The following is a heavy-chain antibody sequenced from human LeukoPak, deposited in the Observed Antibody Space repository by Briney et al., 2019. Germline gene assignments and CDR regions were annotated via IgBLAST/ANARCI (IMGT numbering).Heavy chain of an antibody. J-gene: IGHJ4*02. CDR2: IYYSGST. V-gene: IGHV4-59*01. CDR1: GGSISSYY. D-gene: IGHD5-12*01. CDR3: TRHFPPGVVATIPRRDDY. Sequence: SETLSLTCTVSGGSISSYYWSWIRQPPGKGLEWIGYIYYSGSTNYNPSLKSRVTISVDTSKNQFSLKLSSVTAADTAVYYCTRHFPPGVVATIPRRDDYWGQGTLVTVSS.